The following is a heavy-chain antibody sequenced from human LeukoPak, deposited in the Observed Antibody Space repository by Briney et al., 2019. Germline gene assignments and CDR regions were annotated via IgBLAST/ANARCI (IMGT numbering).Heavy chain of an antibody. J-gene: IGHJ4*02. Sequence: GGSLRLSCAASGFTFSSYGMHWVRQAPGKGLEWVAVISYDGSNKYYADSVKGRFTISRDNSKNTLYLQMNSLRAEDTAVYYCAKDGGEVATIQYWGQGTLVTVSS. CDR2: ISYDGSNK. CDR1: GFTFSSYG. CDR3: AKDGGEVATIQY. V-gene: IGHV3-30*18. D-gene: IGHD5-24*01.